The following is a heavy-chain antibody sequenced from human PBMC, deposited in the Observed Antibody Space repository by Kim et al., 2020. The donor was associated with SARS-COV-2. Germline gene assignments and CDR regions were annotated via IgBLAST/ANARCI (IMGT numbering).Heavy chain of an antibody. CDR2: ISNTGSTI. Sequence: GGSLRLSCAASGFTFSNYEMNWVRQAPGKGLEWVSSISNTGSTIYYADSVKGRFTISRDNAKNSLYLQMNSLRDEDTAIYYCARGPSAAPWGQGTLVTVSS. V-gene: IGHV3-48*03. CDR3: ARGPSAAP. D-gene: IGHD3-3*01. CDR1: GFTFSNYE. J-gene: IGHJ5*02.